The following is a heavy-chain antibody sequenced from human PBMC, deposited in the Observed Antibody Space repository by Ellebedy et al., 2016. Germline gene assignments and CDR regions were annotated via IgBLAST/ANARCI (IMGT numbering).Heavy chain of an antibody. V-gene: IGHV3-64D*06. CDR2: ISSNGGST. CDR1: GFTFSSYA. Sequence: GESLKISCSASGFTFSSYAMHWVRQAPGKGLEYVSAISSNGGSTYYADSVKGRFTISRDNSKNTLYLQMSSLRAEDTAVYYCVNLLSPLDKYSYGPEYYFDYWGQGTLVTVSS. J-gene: IGHJ4*02. CDR3: VNLLSPLDKYSYGPEYYFDY. D-gene: IGHD5-18*01.